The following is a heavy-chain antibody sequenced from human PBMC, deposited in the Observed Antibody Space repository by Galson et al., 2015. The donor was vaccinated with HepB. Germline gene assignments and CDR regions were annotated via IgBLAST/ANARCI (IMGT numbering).Heavy chain of an antibody. CDR3: AREEGIRFYDWAIPVSFFQY. Sequence: SLRLSCAASGFTFSNAWMSRVRQAPGKGLEWVAIITYDGSKQFYGDAVKGRFTVTRGDSKNTVYLEMNSLTTADTALYYCAREEGIRFYDWAIPVSFFQYWGQGTLAIVSS. V-gene: IGHV3-30*03. CDR1: GFTFSNAW. J-gene: IGHJ4*02. D-gene: IGHD3-9*01. CDR2: ITYDGSKQ.